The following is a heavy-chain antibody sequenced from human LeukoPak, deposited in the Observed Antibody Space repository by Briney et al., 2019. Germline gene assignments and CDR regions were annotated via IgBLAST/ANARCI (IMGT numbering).Heavy chain of an antibody. V-gene: IGHV1-2*02. D-gene: IGHD3-22*01. CDR1: GYTFTGYY. CDR2: INPNSGGT. CDR3: ARDYYDSSGYYLGAFDI. J-gene: IGHJ3*02. Sequence: GAPVKVSCKASGYTFTGYYMHWVRQAPGQGLEWMGWINPNSGGTNYAQKFQGRVTMTRDTSISTAYMELSRLRSDDTAVYYCARDYYDSSGYYLGAFDIWGQGTMVTVSS.